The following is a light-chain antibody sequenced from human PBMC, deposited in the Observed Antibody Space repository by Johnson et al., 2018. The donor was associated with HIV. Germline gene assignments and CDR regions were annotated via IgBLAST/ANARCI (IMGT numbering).Light chain of an antibody. J-gene: IGLJ1*01. CDR3: GICDSSLSSYV. V-gene: IGLV1-51*01. Sequence: QSVLTQPPSVSAAAGQKVTISCSGSSSNIGNNYVAWYQQVPGTAPKLLIYDNNRRPSGVPDRFAGSKSGTSATLGITGLPTGDEADYCCGICDSSLSSYVFGTGTKVTVL. CDR1: SSNIGNNY. CDR2: DNN.